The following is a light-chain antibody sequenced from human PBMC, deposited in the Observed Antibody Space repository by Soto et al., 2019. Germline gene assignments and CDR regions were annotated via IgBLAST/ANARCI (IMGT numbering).Light chain of an antibody. CDR3: SSYTARGV. CDR1: SDVGHSH. V-gene: IGLV2-14*03. Sequence: QSALTQPASVSGSPGQSITISCTGSDVGHSHVYWYQQHAGKVPKLIIYDLHNRPSRVSPRFSGSKSGNTASLTISGHQAEDEADYYCSSYTARGVFGGGTKLTVL. J-gene: IGLJ3*02. CDR2: DLH.